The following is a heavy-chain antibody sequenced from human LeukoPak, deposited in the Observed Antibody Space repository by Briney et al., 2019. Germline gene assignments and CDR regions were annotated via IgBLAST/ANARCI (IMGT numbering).Heavy chain of an antibody. CDR1: GFTFSTYA. Sequence: PGGSLRLSCAASGFTFSTYAMNWVRQAPGKGLEWVSTISGSGGTTYYADSVKGRFTISRDNSKNTLYLQMNSLRAEDTAVYYCAKAYYGELYYFDYWGQGTLVTVSS. V-gene: IGHV3-23*01. J-gene: IGHJ4*02. CDR3: AKAYYGELYYFDY. CDR2: ISGSGGTT. D-gene: IGHD4-17*01.